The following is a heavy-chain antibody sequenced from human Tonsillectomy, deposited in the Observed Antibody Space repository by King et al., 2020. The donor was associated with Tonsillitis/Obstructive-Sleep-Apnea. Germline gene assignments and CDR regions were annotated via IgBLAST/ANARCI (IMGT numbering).Heavy chain of an antibody. Sequence: VQLVESGGGLVQPGRSLRLSCAASGFTFDDYAMHWVRQAPGKGLEWVSGISWNSGSIGYADSVKGRFTISRDNARNSLYLQMNSLRAEDTALYYCAKGAAGSLSSRFDYWGKGTLVTVSS. CDR3: AKGAAGSLSSRFDY. CDR2: ISWNSGSI. CDR1: GFTFDDYA. J-gene: IGHJ4*02. V-gene: IGHV3-9*01. D-gene: IGHD6-13*01.